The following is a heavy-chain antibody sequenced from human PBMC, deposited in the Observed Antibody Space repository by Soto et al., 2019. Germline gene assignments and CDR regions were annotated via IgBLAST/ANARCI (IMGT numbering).Heavy chain of an antibody. J-gene: IGHJ6*02. V-gene: IGHV3-23*01. CDR1: GFTFSSYA. CDR3: AKDRTTVDYHYGMDV. Sequence: EVQLLESGGGLVQPGGSLRLSCAASGFTFSSYAMTWVRQAPGKGLEWVSGISGGGGSTYYADSVKGRCTIPRDNANNALFLQMNRLRAAATAVYYWAKDRTTVDYHYGMDVWGQGNTVTVSS. CDR2: ISGGGGST. D-gene: IGHD4-17*01.